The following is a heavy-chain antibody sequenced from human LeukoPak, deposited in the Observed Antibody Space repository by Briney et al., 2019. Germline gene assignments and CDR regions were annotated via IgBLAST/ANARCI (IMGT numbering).Heavy chain of an antibody. D-gene: IGHD3-10*01. CDR1: GFTFSSFS. Sequence: GGSLRLSCAASGFTFSSFSVNWVRQAPGRGLEWVSSISTSSSYIYYADSVKGRFTVSRDDAKNPLFLQMNSLRAEDTALYYCARDVNYFGSGRYYNPYYFDYWGQGTLVTVSS. J-gene: IGHJ4*02. V-gene: IGHV3-21*01. CDR3: ARDVNYFGSGRYYNPYYFDY. CDR2: ISTSSSYI.